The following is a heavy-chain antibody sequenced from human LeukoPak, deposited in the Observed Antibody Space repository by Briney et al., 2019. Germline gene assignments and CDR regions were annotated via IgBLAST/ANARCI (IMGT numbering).Heavy chain of an antibody. CDR1: GGSISSGSYY. Sequence: SETLSLTCTVSGGSISSGSYYWNWIRQPAGKGLEWIGRIYTSGNTNYNPSLKSRVTISVDTSKNQFSLKLSSVTAADTAVYYCARKGFSSSWYLGWFDPWGQGTLVTVSS. CDR2: IYTSGNT. D-gene: IGHD6-13*01. V-gene: IGHV4-61*02. J-gene: IGHJ5*02. CDR3: ARKGFSSSWYLGWFDP.